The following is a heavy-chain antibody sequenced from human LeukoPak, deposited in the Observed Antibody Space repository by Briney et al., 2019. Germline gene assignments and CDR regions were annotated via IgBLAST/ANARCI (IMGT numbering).Heavy chain of an antibody. D-gene: IGHD3-16*01. CDR3: AIPYDYVWGPLVY. J-gene: IGHJ4*02. CDR1: GFTFSSYG. Sequence: GGSLRLSCAASGFTFSSYGMHWVRQAPGKRLEWVALIWFDGSNKYYADSVKGRFTLSRDNSKNTLYLQMNSLRADDTAVYYFAIPYDYVWGPLVYWGQGTLVTVSS. V-gene: IGHV3-33*01. CDR2: IWFDGSNK.